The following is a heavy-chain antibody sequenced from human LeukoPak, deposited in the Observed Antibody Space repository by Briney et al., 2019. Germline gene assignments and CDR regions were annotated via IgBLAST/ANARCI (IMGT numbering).Heavy chain of an antibody. V-gene: IGHV3-15*01. CDR3: TTDLLDY. CDR1: GFTVSTAGFTFNNAW. J-gene: IGHJ4*02. CDR2: IKSKSDGGTT. Sequence: GGSLRLSCAASGFTVSTAGFTFNNAWMSWVRQAPGKGLEWVGRIKSKSDGGTTDYGAPVKGRFTFSSDDSKNTVYLQMNSLKTEYTAVYYCTTDLLDYWGQGTLVTVSS.